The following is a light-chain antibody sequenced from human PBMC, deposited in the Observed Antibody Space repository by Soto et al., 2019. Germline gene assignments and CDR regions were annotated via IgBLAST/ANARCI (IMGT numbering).Light chain of an antibody. CDR3: QQYGSSRWT. V-gene: IGKV3-20*01. CDR2: GAS. CDR1: QSVSSSY. Sequence: EIVLTQSPGTLSLSPGERATLSCRASQSVSSSYLAWYQQNRGQAPRLLIYGASSRATGIPDRFSGSGSGTDFTLTISRLEPEDFAVYYCQQYGSSRWTFCQGTKV. J-gene: IGKJ1*01.